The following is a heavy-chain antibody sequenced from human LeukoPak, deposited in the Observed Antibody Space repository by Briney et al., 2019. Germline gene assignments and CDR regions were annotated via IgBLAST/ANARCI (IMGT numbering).Heavy chain of an antibody. CDR3: ARAIFMVRGVISRNNWFDP. CDR2: ISAYNGNT. D-gene: IGHD3-10*01. V-gene: IGHV1-18*01. J-gene: IGHJ5*02. CDR1: GYTFTSYG. Sequence: EASVKVSCKASGYTFTSYGISWVRQAPGQGLECMGWISAYNGNTNYAQKLQGRVTMTTDTSTSTAYMELRSLRSDDTAVYYCARAIFMVRGVISRNNWFDPWGQGTLVTVSS.